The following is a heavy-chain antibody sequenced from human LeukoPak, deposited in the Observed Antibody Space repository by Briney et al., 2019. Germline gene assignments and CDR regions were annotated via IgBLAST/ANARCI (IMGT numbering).Heavy chain of an antibody. CDR3: ARDPRWNFDL. Sequence: GGSLRLSSEASGFPFSISWMNWVRQAPGEGLEWVAKVDPDGSGTSYGDSVRGRFTTSRDNAKNSLYLHMTNLRAEDTAFYYCARDPRWNFDLWGQGTLVXVSS. V-gene: IGHV3-7*03. CDR2: VDPDGSGT. J-gene: IGHJ4*02. D-gene: IGHD4-23*01. CDR1: GFPFSISW.